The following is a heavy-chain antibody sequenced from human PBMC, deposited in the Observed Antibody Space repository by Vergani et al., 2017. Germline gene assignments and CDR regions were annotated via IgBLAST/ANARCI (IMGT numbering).Heavy chain of an antibody. V-gene: IGHV1-2*02. CDR1: GYTFTGYY. CDR2: INPNSGGT. Sequence: QVQLVQSGAEVKKPGASVKVSCKASGYTFTGYYMHWVRQAPGQGLEWMGWINPNSGGTNYAQKFQGRVTMTTDTSTSTAYMELRSLRSDDTAVYYCARDLRQPSGLGYSYGYVDYWGQGTLVTVSS. CDR3: ARDLRQPSGLGYSYGYVDY. D-gene: IGHD5-18*01. J-gene: IGHJ4*02.